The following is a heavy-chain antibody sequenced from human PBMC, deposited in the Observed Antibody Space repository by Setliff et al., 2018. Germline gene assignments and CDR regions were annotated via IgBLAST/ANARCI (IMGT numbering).Heavy chain of an antibody. CDR1: GDSISSSNW. D-gene: IGHD1-26*01. V-gene: IGHV4-4*02. CDR3: ARSSYSGSYLNV. Sequence: SETLSLTCAVSGDSISSSNWWNWVRQPPGKGLEWIGEIYHSGSTKYNPSLKSRVTISVDKSKNQFSLKLSSVAAADTAVYYCARSSYSGSYLNVWGQGTTVTVSS. J-gene: IGHJ6*02. CDR2: IYHSGST.